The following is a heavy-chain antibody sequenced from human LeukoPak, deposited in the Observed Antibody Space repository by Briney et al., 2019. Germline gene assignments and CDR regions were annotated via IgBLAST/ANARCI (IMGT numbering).Heavy chain of an antibody. Sequence: ASVKVSCKASGYTFTSYYMHWVRQAPGQGLEWMGIINPSGGSTNYAQKFQGRVTMTRDTSISTAYMELSRLRSDDTAVYYCARVMTTVTTLGAFDIWGQGTMVPVSS. J-gene: IGHJ3*02. CDR1: GYTFTSYY. CDR3: ARVMTTVTTLGAFDI. D-gene: IGHD4-11*01. CDR2: INPSGGST. V-gene: IGHV1-2*02.